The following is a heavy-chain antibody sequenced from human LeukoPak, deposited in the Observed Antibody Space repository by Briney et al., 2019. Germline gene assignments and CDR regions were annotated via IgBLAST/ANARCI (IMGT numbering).Heavy chain of an antibody. CDR2: MNPHSGNT. J-gene: IGHJ4*02. Sequence: ASVRVSCKASGYTFTTYDINWVRQASGHGLEWMGWMNPHSGNTGYAQKFQGRVTMTRDTSTNTAYMELSSLTSDDTAVYYCTRAPVPGNYWGQGTLVTVSS. V-gene: IGHV1-8*01. CDR1: GYTFTTYD. CDR3: TRAPVPGNY. D-gene: IGHD3-10*01.